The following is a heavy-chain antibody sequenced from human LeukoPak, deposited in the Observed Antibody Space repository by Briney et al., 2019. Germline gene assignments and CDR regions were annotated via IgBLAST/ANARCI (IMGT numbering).Heavy chain of an antibody. V-gene: IGHV1-69*05. CDR1: GGTFSSYA. CDR2: IIPIFGTA. CDR3: ARDAQGYCSGGSCYSEGYYYYYMDV. D-gene: IGHD2-15*01. Sequence: SVKVSCKASGGTFSSYAISWVRQAPGQGLEWMGGIIPIFGTANYAQKFQGRVTITTDESTSTAYMELSSLRSEDTAVYYCARDAQGYCSGGSCYSEGYYYYYMDVWGKGTTVTVSS. J-gene: IGHJ6*03.